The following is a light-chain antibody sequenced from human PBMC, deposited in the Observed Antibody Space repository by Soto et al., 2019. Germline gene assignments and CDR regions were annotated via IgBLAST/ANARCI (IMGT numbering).Light chain of an antibody. V-gene: IGKV1-5*01. CDR1: QNIRNW. CDR2: DAS. CDR3: QQYSSSPPLT. J-gene: IGKJ4*01. Sequence: MTQSPSTLSASVGDSVTITCRASQNIRNWLAWYQQKPGKAPNPLIYDASSLKSGVPSRFSGSGSGTDFTLTISRLEPEDFAVYYCQQYSSSPPLTFGGGTKVDIK.